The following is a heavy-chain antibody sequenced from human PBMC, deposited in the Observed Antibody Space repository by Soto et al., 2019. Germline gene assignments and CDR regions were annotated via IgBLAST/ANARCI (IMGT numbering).Heavy chain of an antibody. CDR2: ISPHKGDT. Sequence: ASVKVSCKTSGYTFSSIGISWVRQAPGQGLEWMGWISPHKGDTYYAQRLQGRVTMTTDTSTSTAYMELRSLRSDDTAVYFCARDLDGSGSYYTNYWGQGTLVTVSS. J-gene: IGHJ4*02. CDR1: GYTFSSIG. CDR3: ARDLDGSGSYYTNY. D-gene: IGHD3-10*01. V-gene: IGHV1-18*01.